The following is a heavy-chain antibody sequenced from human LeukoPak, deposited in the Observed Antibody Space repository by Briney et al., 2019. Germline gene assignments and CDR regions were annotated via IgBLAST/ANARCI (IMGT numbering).Heavy chain of an antibody. V-gene: IGHV3-30*18. CDR2: ISYDGSNK. CDR3: AKDLILHYGDDFDY. J-gene: IGHJ4*02. CDR1: GFTFSSYG. Sequence: PGGSLRFSCAASGFTFSSYGMHWVRQAPGKGLEWVAVISYDGSNKYYADSVKGRFTISRDNSKNTLYLQVNSLRAEDTAVYYCAKDLILHYGDDFDYWGQGTLVTVSS. D-gene: IGHD4-17*01.